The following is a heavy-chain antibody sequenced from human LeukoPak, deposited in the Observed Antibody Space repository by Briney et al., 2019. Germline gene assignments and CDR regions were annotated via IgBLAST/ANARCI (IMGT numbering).Heavy chain of an antibody. V-gene: IGHV1-46*01. Sequence: GASVKVSCKASGYSFTSYYIHWVRRAPGQGLEWMGIINPSGSITSYAQKFQGRVTMTRDMSTSTVYMELSSLRSEDTAVYYCARTRVLRYFDAPPGYWGQGTLVTVSS. CDR1: GYSFTSYY. J-gene: IGHJ4*02. CDR2: INPSGSIT. D-gene: IGHD3-9*01. CDR3: ARTRVLRYFDAPPGY.